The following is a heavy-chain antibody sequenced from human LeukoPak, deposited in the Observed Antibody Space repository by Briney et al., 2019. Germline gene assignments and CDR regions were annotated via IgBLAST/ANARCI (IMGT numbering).Heavy chain of an antibody. CDR1: GGSISSYY. J-gene: IGHJ5*02. Sequence: KPSETLSLTCTVSGGSISSYYWSWIRQPPGKGLEWIGYIYYSGSTNYNPSLKSRVTISVDTSKNQFSLKLSSVTAADTAVYYCARVIRNSYNWFDPWGQGTLVTVSS. CDR3: ARVIRNSYNWFDP. V-gene: IGHV4-59*01. D-gene: IGHD1-7*01. CDR2: IYYSGST.